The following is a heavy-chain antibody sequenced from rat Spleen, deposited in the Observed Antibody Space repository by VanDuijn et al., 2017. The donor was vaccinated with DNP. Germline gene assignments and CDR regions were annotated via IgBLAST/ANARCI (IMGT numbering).Heavy chain of an antibody. CDR1: GFSLPDYS. V-gene: IGHV2-19*01. CDR2: ISSGGIT. CDR3: SRYGEYTALDV. J-gene: IGHJ4*01. Sequence: QVQLKESGPGMVQPSQTLSLTCTVSGFSLPDYSIHWVRQPPGEVLEWIAAISSGGITFYNSALKSRLSISRDTSKSQVFLTLNSLQTEDTAIDYCSRYGEYTALDVWGQGTSVTVSS. D-gene: IGHD1-11*01.